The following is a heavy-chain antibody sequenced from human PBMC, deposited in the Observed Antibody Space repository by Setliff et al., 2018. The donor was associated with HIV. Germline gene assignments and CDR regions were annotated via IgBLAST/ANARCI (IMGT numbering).Heavy chain of an antibody. Sequence: ASVKVSCKASGGTFNTYVISWLRQAPGQGLEWMGGIIPILGVANYAQKFQGRLTITADKSTNTAYMELSSLKSDDTAVYYCARGPEEGDCSGGSCYGNFDLWGQGTLVTVSS. CDR3: ARGPEEGDCSGGSCYGNFDL. D-gene: IGHD2-15*01. J-gene: IGHJ5*02. CDR2: IIPILGVA. V-gene: IGHV1-69*10. CDR1: GGTFNTYV.